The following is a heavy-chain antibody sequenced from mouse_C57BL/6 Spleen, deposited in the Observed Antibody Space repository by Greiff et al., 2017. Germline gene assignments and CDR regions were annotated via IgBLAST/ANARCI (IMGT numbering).Heavy chain of an antibody. CDR2: IYPGNSDT. D-gene: IGHD1-1*01. V-gene: IGHV1-5*01. CDR3: TRAQDGSPAWFAY. CDR1: GYTFTSYW. Sequence: VQLQQSGTVLARPGASVKMSCKSSGYTFTSYWMHWVKQRPGQGLEWIGAIYPGNSDTSYNQKFKGKAKLTAVTYASTAYMELSSLTNEDSAVYYCTRAQDGSPAWFAYWGQGTLVTVSA. J-gene: IGHJ3*01.